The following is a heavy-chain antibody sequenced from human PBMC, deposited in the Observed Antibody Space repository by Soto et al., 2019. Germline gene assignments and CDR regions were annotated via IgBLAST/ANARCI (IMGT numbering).Heavy chain of an antibody. D-gene: IGHD3-3*01. CDR3: ARVLGRDYDFCSGFGWFDP. V-gene: IGHV1-18*01. CDR1: GYTFTSYG. CDR2: ISAYNGNT. Sequence: ASVKVSCKASGYTFTSYGISWVRQAPGQGLEWMGWISAYNGNTNYAQKLQGRVTMTTDTSTSTAYMELRSLRSDDTAVYYCARVLGRDYDFCSGFGWFDPWGRGTLVTVSS. J-gene: IGHJ5*02.